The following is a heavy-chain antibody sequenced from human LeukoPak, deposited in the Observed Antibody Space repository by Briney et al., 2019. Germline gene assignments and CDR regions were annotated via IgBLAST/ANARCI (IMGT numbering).Heavy chain of an antibody. CDR1: GFTFSNYG. V-gene: IGHV3-30*18. Sequence: PGRSLRLSCEASGFTFSNYGMHWVRQAPGKGLEWVALISYDGSNKYYADSVKGRFTISRDNSKNTLYLQMNSLRAEDAAVYYCAKDWDPGYYDSSGSYPDYWGQGTLVTVSS. CDR2: ISYDGSNK. J-gene: IGHJ4*02. D-gene: IGHD3-22*01. CDR3: AKDWDPGYYDSSGSYPDY.